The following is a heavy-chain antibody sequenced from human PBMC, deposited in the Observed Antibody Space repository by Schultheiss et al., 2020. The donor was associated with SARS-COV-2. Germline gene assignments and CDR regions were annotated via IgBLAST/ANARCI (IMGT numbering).Heavy chain of an antibody. CDR3: ARSGVWFGELLVLFDY. D-gene: IGHD3-10*01. CDR1: GFTFSSYA. CDR2: ISYDGSNK. J-gene: IGHJ4*02. Sequence: AGSLRLSCAASGFTFSSYAMHWVRQAPGKGLEWVAVISYDGSNKYYADSVKGRFTISRDNSKNTLYLQMNSLRAEDTAVYYCARSGVWFGELLVLFDYWGQGTLVTVSS. V-gene: IGHV3-30*04.